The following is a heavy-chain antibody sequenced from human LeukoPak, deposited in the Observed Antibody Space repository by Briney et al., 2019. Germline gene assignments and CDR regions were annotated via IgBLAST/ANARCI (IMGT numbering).Heavy chain of an antibody. V-gene: IGHV3-48*04. J-gene: IGHJ4*02. Sequence: GGSLRLSCSASGFTFSSYWVTWVRQAPGKGLEWVSYIISTGNAIYYADSVKGRFTISRDNAKNSLYLQMNSLRAEDTAVYYCARDQAWAFDYWGQGTLVTVSS. CDR3: ARDQAWAFDY. D-gene: IGHD1-26*01. CDR2: IISTGNAI. CDR1: GFTFSSYW.